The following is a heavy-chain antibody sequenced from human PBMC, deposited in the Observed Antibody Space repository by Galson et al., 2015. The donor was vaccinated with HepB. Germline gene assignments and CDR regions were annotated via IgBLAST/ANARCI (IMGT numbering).Heavy chain of an antibody. CDR3: ARRGYHDY. CDR2: IDPKRGDR. D-gene: IGHD2-2*01. J-gene: IGHJ4*02. Sequence: SVKVSCKASGYTFTDYYMHWVRQAPGQGLEWMGWIDPKRGDRKYAQKFQGRVTVTRDTSSRTVYLELSTLRSDDSAMYYCARRGYHDYWGQGTLVTVSS. V-gene: IGHV1-2*02. CDR1: GYTFTDYY.